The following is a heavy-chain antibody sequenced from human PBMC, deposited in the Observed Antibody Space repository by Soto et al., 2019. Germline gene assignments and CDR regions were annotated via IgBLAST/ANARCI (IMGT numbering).Heavy chain of an antibody. J-gene: IGHJ4*02. D-gene: IGHD6-19*01. CDR3: ARSGYSSGWLDY. CDR1: GFTFSSYG. Sequence: QVQLVESGGGVVQPGRSLRLSCAASGFTFSSYGMHWVRQAPGKGLEWVAVIWYDGSNKYYADSVKGRFTISRDNSKNTLYLQMNSLRAEDTAVYYCARSGYSSGWLDYWGQGTLVTVSS. V-gene: IGHV3-33*01. CDR2: IWYDGSNK.